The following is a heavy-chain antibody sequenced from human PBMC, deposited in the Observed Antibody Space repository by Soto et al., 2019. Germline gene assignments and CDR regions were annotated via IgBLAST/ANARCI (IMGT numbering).Heavy chain of an antibody. Sequence: SLKSSCTVSVYSFTSYWIGCVLPMPGKVLDWVGIIYPGDSDTRYSPSFQGQVTISADKSISTAYLQWSSLKASDTAMYYCARHGGGYYYDSSGYLPYYYGMEVWGQGTTVTVSS. J-gene: IGHJ6*02. V-gene: IGHV5-51*01. D-gene: IGHD3-22*01. CDR2: IYPGDSDT. CDR1: VYSFTSYW. CDR3: ARHGGGYYYDSSGYLPYYYGMEV.